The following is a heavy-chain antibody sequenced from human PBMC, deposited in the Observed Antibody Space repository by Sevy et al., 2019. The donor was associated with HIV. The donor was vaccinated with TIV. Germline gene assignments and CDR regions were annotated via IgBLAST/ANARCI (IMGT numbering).Heavy chain of an antibody. CDR3: ASQVRRRGFQH. J-gene: IGHJ1*01. V-gene: IGHV4-39*01. CDR2: IYYSGST. CDR1: GGSISSSSYY. D-gene: IGHD3-10*01. Sequence: SETLSLTCTVSGGSISSSSYYWGWIRQPPGKGLEWIGSIYYSGSTYYNPSLTSRVTISVDTSKNQFSLKLSSVTAADTAVYYCASQVRRRGFQHWGQGTLVTVSS.